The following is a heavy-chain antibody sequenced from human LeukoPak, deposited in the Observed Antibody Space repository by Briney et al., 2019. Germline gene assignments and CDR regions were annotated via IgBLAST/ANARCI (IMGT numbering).Heavy chain of an antibody. CDR1: GSTFSDYY. D-gene: IGHD6-13*01. CDR3: ARDRAYSSSWPPYFDY. CDR2: ISSSGSTI. V-gene: IGHV3-11*04. J-gene: IGHJ4*02. Sequence: GGSLRLSCAASGSTFSDYYMSWIRQAPGKGLEWVSYISSSGSTICYADSVKGRFTISRDNAKNSLYLQMNSLRAEDTAVYYCARDRAYSSSWPPYFDYWGQGTLVTVSS.